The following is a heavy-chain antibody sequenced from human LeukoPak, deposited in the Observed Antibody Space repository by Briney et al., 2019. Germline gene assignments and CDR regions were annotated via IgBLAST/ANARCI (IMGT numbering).Heavy chain of an antibody. CDR3: ARRRYYDGSGYLE. D-gene: IGHD3-22*01. J-gene: IGHJ1*01. V-gene: IGHV4-39*01. CDR1: GDSVSRSDSY. Sequence: SSETLSLTCSVSGDSVSRSDSYWDWIHQPPGKGLEWIGTIYYSGRTYYSPSLKSRVTMSVDPSNNQFSLNLRSVTAADTAVYYCARRRYYDGSGYLEWGQGTLLSVSS. CDR2: IYYSGRT.